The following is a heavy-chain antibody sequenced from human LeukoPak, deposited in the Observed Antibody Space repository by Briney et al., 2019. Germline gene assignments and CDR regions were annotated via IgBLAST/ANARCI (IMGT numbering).Heavy chain of an antibody. Sequence: ASVKVSCKVSGYTLTELSMHWVRQAPGQGLEWMGWISAYNGNTNYAQKLQGRVTMATDTSTSTAYMELRSLRSDDTAVYYCARAATYYSSSSDWFDPWGQGTLVTVSS. CDR2: ISAYNGNT. J-gene: IGHJ5*02. CDR3: ARAATYYSSSSDWFDP. CDR1: GYTLTELS. V-gene: IGHV1-18*01. D-gene: IGHD6-6*01.